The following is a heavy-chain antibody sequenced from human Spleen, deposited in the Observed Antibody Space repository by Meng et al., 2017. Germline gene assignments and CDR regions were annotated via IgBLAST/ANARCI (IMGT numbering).Heavy chain of an antibody. CDR1: GGSISSSSYY. D-gene: IGHD6-13*01. Sequence: GSLRLSCTVSGGSISSSSYYWGWIRQPPGKGLEWIGSIYYSGSTYYNPSLKSRVTISVDTSKNQFSLKLSSVTAADTAVYYCARGSSRPRVGAFDIWGQGTMVTVSS. CDR2: IYYSGST. V-gene: IGHV4-39*07. CDR3: ARGSSRPRVGAFDI. J-gene: IGHJ3*02.